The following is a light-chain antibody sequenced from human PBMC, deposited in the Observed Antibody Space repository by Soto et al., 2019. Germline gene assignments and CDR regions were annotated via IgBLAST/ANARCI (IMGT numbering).Light chain of an antibody. Sequence: EIVLTQSPGTLSLSPGERATLSCRASQSVSSNLAWHQQRPGQAPRLLIYGASTRATGVPARFSGGGSGTDFTLTISSLEPEDFAVYYCQQRSNWPPITFGQGTRLEIK. J-gene: IGKJ5*01. CDR2: GAS. V-gene: IGKV3-11*01. CDR3: QQRSNWPPIT. CDR1: QSVSSN.